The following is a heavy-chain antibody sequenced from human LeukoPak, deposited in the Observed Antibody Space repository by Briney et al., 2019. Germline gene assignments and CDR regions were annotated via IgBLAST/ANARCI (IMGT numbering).Heavy chain of an antibody. Sequence: PGGSLRLSCAASGFTFSSYAMHWVRQAPGKGLEWVAVISGSGGSTYYADSVKGRFTISRDNSKNTLYLQMNSLRAEDTAVYYCAKVIKELLWFGELLSEIDYWGQGTLVTVSS. CDR2: ISGSGGST. CDR1: GFTFSSYA. V-gene: IGHV3-23*01. CDR3: AKVIKELLWFGELLSEIDY. J-gene: IGHJ4*02. D-gene: IGHD3-10*01.